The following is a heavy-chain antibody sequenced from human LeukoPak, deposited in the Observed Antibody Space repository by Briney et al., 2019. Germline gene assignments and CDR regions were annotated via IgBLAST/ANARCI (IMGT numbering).Heavy chain of an antibody. V-gene: IGHV4-61*02. D-gene: IGHD3-22*01. J-gene: IGHJ3*02. CDR3: ARGPYSYDSSGAFDI. Sequence: PSQTLSLTCTVSGDSISSGDYYWSWLRQPAGKGLEWIGRISSSGSTNYNPSLKSRVTMSVDTSKNQFSLKLSSVTAADTAVYFCARGPYSYDSSGAFDIWGQGTMVTVSS. CDR1: GDSISSGDYY. CDR2: ISSSGST.